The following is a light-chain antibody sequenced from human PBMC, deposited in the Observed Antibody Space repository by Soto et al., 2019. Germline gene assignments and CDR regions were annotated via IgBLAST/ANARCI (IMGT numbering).Light chain of an antibody. CDR3: QQSYTTPLT. CDR2: GAS. J-gene: IGKJ3*01. V-gene: IGKV1-39*01. Sequence: DIQMTQSPSSLSASVGDRVTMTCRASENVMTYLNWYQQKSGKAPKLLIYGASSLHGGVPSRFSGTGSETNFSLTISAVQPEDYAIYHCQQSYTTPLTFGPGTKVDFK. CDR1: ENVMTY.